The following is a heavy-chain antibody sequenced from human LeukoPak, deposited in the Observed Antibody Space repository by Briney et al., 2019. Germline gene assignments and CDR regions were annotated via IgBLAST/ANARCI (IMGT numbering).Heavy chain of an antibody. CDR1: GGSISSSSYY. Sequence: SETLSLTCTVSGGSISSSSYYWGWIRQPPGKGLEWIGSIYYSGSTYYNPSLKSRVTISVDTSKNQFSLKLSSVTSADTAVYYCARRMVRGVRGYDDYWGQGTLVTVSS. D-gene: IGHD3-10*01. CDR3: ARRMVRGVRGYDDY. J-gene: IGHJ4*02. V-gene: IGHV4-39*01. CDR2: IYYSGST.